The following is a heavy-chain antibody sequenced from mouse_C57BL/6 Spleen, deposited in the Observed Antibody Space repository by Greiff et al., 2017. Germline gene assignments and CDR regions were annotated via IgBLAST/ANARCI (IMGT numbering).Heavy chain of an antibody. Sequence: EVQLVESGEGLVKPGGSLKLSCAASGFTFSSYAMSWVRPTPEKRLEWVAYISSGGDYIYYADTVKGRFTISRDNARNTLYLQMSSLKSEDTAMYYCTREGSYYYGLDYWGKGTTLTVSS. D-gene: IGHD1-1*01. V-gene: IGHV5-9-1*02. CDR3: TREGSYYYGLDY. CDR1: GFTFSSYA. CDR2: ISSGGDYI. J-gene: IGHJ2*01.